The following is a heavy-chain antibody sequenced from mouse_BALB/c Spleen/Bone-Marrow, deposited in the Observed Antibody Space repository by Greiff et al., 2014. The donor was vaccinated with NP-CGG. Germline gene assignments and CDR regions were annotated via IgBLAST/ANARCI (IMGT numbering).Heavy chain of an antibody. J-gene: IGHJ1*01. CDR2: IYPGNSDT. V-gene: IGHV1-5*01. CDR3: TRAGFGKGDWFFDV. Sequence: VQLQQSGTVLARPGASVKMSCKASDYTFTSYRMHWLKQRPGQGLEWIGAIYPGNSDTSYNQKFKGKAELTAVTSTSTAYMDLSSLRNEDSAVYYCTRAGFGKGDWFFDVWGAGTTVTVSS. D-gene: IGHD2-1*01. CDR1: DYTFTSYR.